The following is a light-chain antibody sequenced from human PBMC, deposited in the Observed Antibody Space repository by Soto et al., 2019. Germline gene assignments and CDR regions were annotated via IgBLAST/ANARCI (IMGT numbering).Light chain of an antibody. CDR2: AAS. Sequence: DIQMTQSPSSLSASVGDRVTITCRASQSISSYLNWYQQKPGKAPKLLIYAASSLQSGVPSRFSGSESGTDFTLTISSLQPEDFATYYCQQSYSTPIPSGKGKRLEIK. CDR1: QSISSY. CDR3: QQSYSTPIP. J-gene: IGKJ5*01. V-gene: IGKV1-39*01.